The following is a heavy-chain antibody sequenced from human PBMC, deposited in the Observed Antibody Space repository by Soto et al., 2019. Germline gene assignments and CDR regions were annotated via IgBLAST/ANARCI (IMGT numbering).Heavy chain of an antibody. CDR3: ARGGPRYCSSTSCPDYDFWSGYLPHHGMDV. J-gene: IGHJ6*02. CDR1: GGSISSGGYS. Sequence: PSETLSLTCAVSGGSISSGGYSWSWIRQPPGKGLEWIGYIYHSGSTYYNPSLKSRVTISVDRSKNQFSLKLSSVTAADTAVYYCARGGPRYCSSTSCPDYDFWSGYLPHHGMDVWGQGTTVTVSS. CDR2: IYHSGST. V-gene: IGHV4-30-2*01. D-gene: IGHD2-2*01.